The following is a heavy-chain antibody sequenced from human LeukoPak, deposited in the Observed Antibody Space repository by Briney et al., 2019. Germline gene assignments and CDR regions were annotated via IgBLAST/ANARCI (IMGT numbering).Heavy chain of an antibody. CDR2: INHSGST. CDR3: ARGEDIVVVPAAMIYYGMDV. CDR1: GGSFSGYY. J-gene: IGHJ6*02. Sequence: SETLSLTCAVYGGSFSGYYWSWIRQPPGKGLEWIGEINHSGSTNYNPSLKGRVTISVDTSKNQFSLKLSSVTAADTAVYYCARGEDIVVVPAAMIYYGMDVWGQGTTVTVSS. V-gene: IGHV4-34*01. D-gene: IGHD2-2*01.